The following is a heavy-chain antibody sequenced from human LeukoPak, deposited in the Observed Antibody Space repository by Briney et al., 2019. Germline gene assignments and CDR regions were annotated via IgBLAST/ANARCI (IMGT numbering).Heavy chain of an antibody. CDR1: GFTFSNAW. CDR2: IKSKTDGGTT. V-gene: IGHV3-15*01. Sequence: GGSLRLSCAASGFTFSNAWMSWVRQAPGKGLEWVGRIKSKTDGGTTDYAAPVKGRFTISRDDSKNTLYLQMNSLKTEDTALYYCTTVSYYDSSGYLRLFDCWGQGTLVTVSS. J-gene: IGHJ4*02. D-gene: IGHD3-22*01. CDR3: TTVSYYDSSGYLRLFDC.